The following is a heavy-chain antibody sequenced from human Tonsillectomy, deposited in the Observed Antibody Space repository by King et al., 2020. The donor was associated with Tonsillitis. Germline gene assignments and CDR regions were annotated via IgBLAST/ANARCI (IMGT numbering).Heavy chain of an antibody. CDR2: ISGSGGST. Sequence: QLVQSGGGLVQPGGSLRLSCAASGFTFSSYAMSWVRQAPGKGLEWVSAISGSGGSTYYADSVKGRFTISRDNSKNTLYLQMNXLRAEDTAVYYCANWGIVVVTAIHGTFNYWGQGTLVTVSS. CDR1: GFTFSSYA. J-gene: IGHJ4*02. V-gene: IGHV3-23*04. D-gene: IGHD2-21*02. CDR3: ANWGIVVVTAIHGTFNY.